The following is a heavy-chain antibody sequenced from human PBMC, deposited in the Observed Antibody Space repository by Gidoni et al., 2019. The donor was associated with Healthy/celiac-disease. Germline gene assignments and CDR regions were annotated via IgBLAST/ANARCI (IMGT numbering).Heavy chain of an antibody. CDR2: IYYSGST. CDR1: GGSISSYY. V-gene: IGHV4-59*01. J-gene: IGHJ4*02. Sequence: QVQLQESGPGLVKPSAPLSLPCTVPGGSISSYYWRWIRQPPGKGLEWIGYIYYSGSTNYNPSLKSRVTISVDTSKNQFSLKLSSVTAADTAVYYCARGDYVWGSYRLFDYWGQGTLVTVSS. D-gene: IGHD3-16*02. CDR3: ARGDYVWGSYRLFDY.